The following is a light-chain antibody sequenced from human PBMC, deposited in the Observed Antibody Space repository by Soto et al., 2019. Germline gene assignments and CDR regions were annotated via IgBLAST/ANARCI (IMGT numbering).Light chain of an antibody. CDR1: QSVSSN. V-gene: IGKV3-20*01. Sequence: EIVMTQSPATLSVSPGERATLSCRASQSVSSNLAWYQQKPGQAPRLLIYDASNRATGIPVRFSGSGSGTDYTLTITNLEPEDFAVYYCQQYGSSPLTFGGGTKVDI. CDR2: DAS. J-gene: IGKJ4*01. CDR3: QQYGSSPLT.